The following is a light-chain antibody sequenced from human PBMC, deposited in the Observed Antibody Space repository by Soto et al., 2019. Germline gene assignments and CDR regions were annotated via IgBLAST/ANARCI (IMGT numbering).Light chain of an antibody. Sequence: QSALTQPASVSGSPGQSITISCTGTSSDVGGYNFVSWYQQHPGKAPKLMIFDVSSRPSGISNRFSGSKSGNTASLTISGLQAEDEADYYCRSYTSTRKGVLFGGGTKLTVL. CDR3: RSYTSTRKGVL. V-gene: IGLV2-14*01. CDR2: DVS. J-gene: IGLJ2*01. CDR1: SSDVGGYNF.